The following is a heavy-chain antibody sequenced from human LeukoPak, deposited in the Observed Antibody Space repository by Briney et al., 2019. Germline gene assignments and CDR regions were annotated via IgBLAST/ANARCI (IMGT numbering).Heavy chain of an antibody. CDR3: ARGGDYGDYVFHY. J-gene: IGHJ4*02. Sequence: SETLSLTCAVYGGSFSDYYWTWIRQPPGKGLEWIGEIYHSGSTNYNPSLKSRVIISVDTSKNQFSLKLYSVTAADTAVYYCARGGDYGDYVFHYWGQGTLVTVSS. CDR2: IYHSGST. CDR1: GGSFSDYY. D-gene: IGHD4-17*01. V-gene: IGHV4-34*01.